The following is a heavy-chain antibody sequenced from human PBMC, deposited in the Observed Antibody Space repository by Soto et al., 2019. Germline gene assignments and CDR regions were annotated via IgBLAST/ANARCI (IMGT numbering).Heavy chain of an antibody. V-gene: IGHV4-39*01. Sequence: PSDTLSLTCTVSGGSISSSSYYWGWILHPPGKGLEWIGSIYYSGSTYYNPSLKSRVTISVDTSKNQFSLKLSSVTAADTAVYYCASTIRIVATACFDPWGQGTLVTVSS. CDR3: ASTIRIVATACFDP. CDR1: GGSISSSSYY. J-gene: IGHJ5*02. CDR2: IYYSGST. D-gene: IGHD5-12*01.